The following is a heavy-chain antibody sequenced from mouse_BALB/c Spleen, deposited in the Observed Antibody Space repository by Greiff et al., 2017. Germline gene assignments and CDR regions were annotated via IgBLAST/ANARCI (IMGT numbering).Heavy chain of an antibody. CDR1: GYTFTDYN. V-gene: IGHV1S29*02. CDR3: ARNYGYDGAWFAY. CDR2: IYPYNGGT. J-gene: IGHJ3*01. Sequence: VQLQQSGPELVKPGASVKISCKASGYTFTDYNMHWVKQSHGKSLEWIGYIYPYNGGTGYNQKFKSKATLTVDNSSSTAYMELRSLTSEDSAVYYCARNYGYDGAWFAYWGQGTLVTVSA. D-gene: IGHD2-2*01.